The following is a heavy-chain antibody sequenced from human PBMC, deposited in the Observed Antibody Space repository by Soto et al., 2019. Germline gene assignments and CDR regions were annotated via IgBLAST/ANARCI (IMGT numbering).Heavy chain of an antibody. V-gene: IGHV3-33*01. Sequence: QVQLVESGGGVVQPGRSLRLSCAASGFTFSSYGMHWVRQAPGKGLEWVAVIWYDGSNKYYADSVKGRFTISRDNSKNTLYLQMNSPRAEDTAVYYCARGFYCSSTSCYEDWFDPWGQGTLVTVSS. J-gene: IGHJ5*02. CDR3: ARGFYCSSTSCYEDWFDP. CDR2: IWYDGSNK. CDR1: GFTFSSYG. D-gene: IGHD2-2*01.